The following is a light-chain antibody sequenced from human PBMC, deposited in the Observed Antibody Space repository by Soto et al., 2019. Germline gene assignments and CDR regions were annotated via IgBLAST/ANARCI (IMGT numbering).Light chain of an antibody. Sequence: IVLTQSPATLSVSPGERVTLSCRASQSVSSNLAWYHQKPGQAPRLLIYGASNRATGIPARFSGSGSGTDFTLTISSLEPEDFAVYYCQQRSNWPSLTFGGGTKVDIK. CDR2: GAS. CDR3: QQRSNWPSLT. J-gene: IGKJ4*01. CDR1: QSVSSN. V-gene: IGKV3-11*01.